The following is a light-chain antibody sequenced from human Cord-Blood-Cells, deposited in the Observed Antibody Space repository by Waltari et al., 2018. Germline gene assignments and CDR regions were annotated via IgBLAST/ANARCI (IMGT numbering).Light chain of an antibody. Sequence: QSALTPPPSASGSTGQSVPISCTGTSSAVGGYNYVSWYQQHPGKAPKLMIYEVSKRPSGVPDRFSGSKAGNTASLTVSGLQAEDEADYYCSSYAGSNNVVFGGGTKLTVL. CDR1: SSAVGGYNY. CDR2: EVS. CDR3: SSYAGSNNVV. V-gene: IGLV2-8*01. J-gene: IGLJ2*01.